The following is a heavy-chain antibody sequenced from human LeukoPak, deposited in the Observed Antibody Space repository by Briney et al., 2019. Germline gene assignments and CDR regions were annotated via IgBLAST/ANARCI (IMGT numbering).Heavy chain of an antibody. J-gene: IGHJ1*01. Sequence: PGGSLTLSCAASGFTFDEFSMTWVRQAPGKRLEWVALINWDGQTTFYAASVKGRFTVSRDNDRDSLYLQMTSLRSEDTAFYYCAKLLASGTDYAYLGSWGQGTLVTVSS. D-gene: IGHD3-10*01. CDR3: AKLLASGTDYAYLGS. CDR2: INWDGQTT. CDR1: GFTFDEFS. V-gene: IGHV3-43*01.